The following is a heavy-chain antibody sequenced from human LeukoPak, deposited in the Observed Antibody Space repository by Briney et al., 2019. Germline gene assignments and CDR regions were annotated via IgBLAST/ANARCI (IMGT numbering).Heavy chain of an antibody. CDR1: GFTVSSNY. D-gene: IGHD1-26*01. CDR2: IYSGGST. J-gene: IGHJ6*02. CDR3: GTDSWEASGTNHGMDV. V-gene: IGHV3-66*01. Sequence: GGSLRLSCAASGFTVSSNYMRWVRQAPGKGLVWVSVIYSGGSTYYADSVKGRFTISSNNSKNTLYLQMNSLTAEDTGVYFLGTDSWEASGTNHGMDVWGQGTTVTVSS.